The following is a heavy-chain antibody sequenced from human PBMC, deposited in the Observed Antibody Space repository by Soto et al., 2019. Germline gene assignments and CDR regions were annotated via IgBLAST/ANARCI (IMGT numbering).Heavy chain of an antibody. Sequence: QVQLVQSGAEVKKPGSSVKVSCKASGGTFSSYTISWVRQAPGQGLEWMGRIMPILGIANYAQKFQGRVTITADQSTSTAYMELSSLRSEDTAVYYCARDHQSSEDYGEDAFDIWGQGTMVTVSS. V-gene: IGHV1-69*08. D-gene: IGHD4-17*01. J-gene: IGHJ3*02. CDR3: ARDHQSSEDYGEDAFDI. CDR2: IMPILGIA. CDR1: GGTFSSYT.